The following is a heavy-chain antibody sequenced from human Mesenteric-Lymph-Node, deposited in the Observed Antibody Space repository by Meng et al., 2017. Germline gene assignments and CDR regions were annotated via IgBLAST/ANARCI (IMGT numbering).Heavy chain of an antibody. D-gene: IGHD6-13*01. CDR3: ARGPSSSKTYYFDY. V-gene: IGHV4-34*01. CDR2: INHSGST. J-gene: IGHJ4*02. Sequence: QVQLQQWGAGLLKPSETLSLTCAVYGGSFSGYYWSWIRQPPGKGLEWIGEINHSGSTNYNPSLKSRVTISVDTSKNQFSLKLSSVTAADTAVYYCARGPSSSKTYYFDYWGQGTLVTVSS. CDR1: GGSFSGYY.